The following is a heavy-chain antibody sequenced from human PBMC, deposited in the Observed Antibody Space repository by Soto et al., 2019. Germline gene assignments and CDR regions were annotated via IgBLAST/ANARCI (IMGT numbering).Heavy chain of an antibody. D-gene: IGHD6-6*01. V-gene: IGHV3-48*03. Sequence: EVHLVESGGGLVQPGGSLRLSCAASGFTFGSYEMSWVRQAPGKGLEWLSYISGGGGETQFYADSVRGRFATSRDDAKNSLFLQMTSLRGEDTAVYFCARVGILARQAGQVNDYWGQGTLVTISS. CDR1: GFTFGSYE. CDR2: ISGGGGETQ. J-gene: IGHJ4*02. CDR3: ARVGILARQAGQVNDY.